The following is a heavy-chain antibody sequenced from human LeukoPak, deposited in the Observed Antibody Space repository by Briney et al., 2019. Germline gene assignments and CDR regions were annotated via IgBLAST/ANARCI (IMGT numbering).Heavy chain of an antibody. Sequence: GRSLRLSCAASGSTFDDYAMHWDRQAPGKGLEWVSLISGDGGSTYYADSVKGRFTISRDNSKNSLYLQMNSLRTEDTALYYCAKDMVRGVMSSYYYGMDVWGQGTTVTVSS. CDR2: ISGDGGST. J-gene: IGHJ6*02. CDR3: AKDMVRGVMSSYYYGMDV. D-gene: IGHD3-10*01. CDR1: GSTFDDYA. V-gene: IGHV3-43*02.